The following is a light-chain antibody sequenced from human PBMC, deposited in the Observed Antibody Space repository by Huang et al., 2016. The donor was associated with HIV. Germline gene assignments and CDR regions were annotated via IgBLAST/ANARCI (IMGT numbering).Light chain of an antibody. J-gene: IGKJ1*01. V-gene: IGKV3-15*01. CDR2: GAT. CDR3: QQYNNWRRT. Sequence: ELVMTQSPATLSVSPGERATLSCRAGQSVSSNLAWYQQKPGQSPRLLIYGATTRATGAPARCSGIGSGTEFTLTISSLQSEDFAISYCQQYNNWRRTFGQGTKVDIK. CDR1: QSVSSN.